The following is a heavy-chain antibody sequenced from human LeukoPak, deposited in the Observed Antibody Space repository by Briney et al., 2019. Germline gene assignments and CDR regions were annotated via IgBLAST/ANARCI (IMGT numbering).Heavy chain of an antibody. J-gene: IGHJ4*02. D-gene: IGHD3-10*01. Sequence: PGGSLRLSCAASGFIFSNAWMSWVRQAPGKGLEWVANINQDGSEKDYVDSVKGRFTISRDNVKNSLYLQMNSLRAEDTAVYYCARLNSGSYPNYWGQGTLVTVSS. CDR1: GFIFSNAW. V-gene: IGHV3-7*04. CDR3: ARLNSGSYPNY. CDR2: INQDGSEK.